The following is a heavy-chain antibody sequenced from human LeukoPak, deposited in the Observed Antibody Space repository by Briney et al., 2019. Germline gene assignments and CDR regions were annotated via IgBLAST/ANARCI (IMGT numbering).Heavy chain of an antibody. CDR2: IYYSGST. Sequence: PSQTLSLTCTVSGGSISSGGYYWSWIRQHPGKGLEWIGYIYYSGSTYYNPSLKSRVTISVDTSKNQFSLKLSSVTAADPAVYYGGRGGPAARTFDSGGQGTLVTVSP. V-gene: IGHV4-31*03. D-gene: IGHD6-6*01. J-gene: IGHJ4*02. CDR3: GRGGPAARTFDS. CDR1: GGSISSGGYY.